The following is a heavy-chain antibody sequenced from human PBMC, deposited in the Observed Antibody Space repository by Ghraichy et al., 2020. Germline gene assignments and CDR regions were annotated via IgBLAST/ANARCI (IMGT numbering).Heavy chain of an antibody. CDR2: IYHTGST. J-gene: IGHJ4*02. CDR1: GGSVISYY. D-gene: IGHD6-6*01. V-gene: IGHV4-59*02. CDR3: ARGLRRSSSQGTTFEY. Sequence: SQTLSLTCNVSGGSVISYYWSWIRQPPGGGLEWIAFIYHTGSTNCNPSLKSRVSISLDTSKNQVSLRLSSVTAAETAVYYCARGLRRSSSQGTTFEYWGQGTLVTVSS.